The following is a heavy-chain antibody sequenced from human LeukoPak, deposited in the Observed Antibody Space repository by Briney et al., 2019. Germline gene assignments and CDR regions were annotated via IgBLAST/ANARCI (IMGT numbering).Heavy chain of an antibody. D-gene: IGHD6-13*01. CDR1: GFTFSSNW. J-gene: IGHJ4*02. CDR3: AGANNSSWHN. CDR2: IKPDGSAE. Sequence: GGSLRLSCATSGFTFSSNWMSWVRHAPGRGLEWVANIKPDGSAEYYAASVKGRFTLSRDNAKNSLYLQMNSLRAEDTAVYYCAGANNSSWHNWGQGTLVTVSS. V-gene: IGHV3-7*01.